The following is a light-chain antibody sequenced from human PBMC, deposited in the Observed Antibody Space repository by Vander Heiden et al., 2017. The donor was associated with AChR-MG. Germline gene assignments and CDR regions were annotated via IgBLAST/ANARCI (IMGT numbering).Light chain of an antibody. CDR1: QSISTY. V-gene: IGKV1-39*01. CDR3: QQSYSTPRT. CDR2: AAS. Sequence: DIQLTQYPSSLSASVGDSASIACRASQSISTYLHWYQQKPGKAPKLLIYAASSLQSRVPSRFGGSGSGTDFTLTIINLQPQDFATYYCQQSYSTPRTFGQGTQGEIK. J-gene: IGKJ1*01.